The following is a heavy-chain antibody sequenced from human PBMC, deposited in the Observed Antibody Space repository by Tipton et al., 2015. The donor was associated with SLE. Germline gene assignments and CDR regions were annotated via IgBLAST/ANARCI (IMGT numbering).Heavy chain of an antibody. CDR2: INHSGST. Sequence: TLSLTCAVYGGSFSGYYWSWIRQPPGKGLEWIGEINHSGSTNYNPSLKSRVTISVDTSKNQFSLKLSSVTAADTAVYYCARGNNGGYSPRTDYWGQGTLVTVSS. J-gene: IGHJ4*02. CDR3: ARGNNGGYSPRTDY. CDR1: GGSFSGYY. D-gene: IGHD4-23*01. V-gene: IGHV4-34*01.